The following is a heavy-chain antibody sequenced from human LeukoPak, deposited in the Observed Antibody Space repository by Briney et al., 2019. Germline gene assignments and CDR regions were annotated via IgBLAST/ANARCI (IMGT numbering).Heavy chain of an antibody. Sequence: GRSLRLSCAASGFTFSSYAMHWVRQAPGKGLEWVAVISYDGSNKYYADSVKGRFTISRDNSKNTLYLQMNSLRAEDTAVCYCARDGDDSSGLPGWFDPWGQGTLVTVSS. CDR2: ISYDGSNK. CDR1: GFTFSSYA. V-gene: IGHV3-30-3*01. J-gene: IGHJ5*02. CDR3: ARDGDDSSGLPGWFDP. D-gene: IGHD3-22*01.